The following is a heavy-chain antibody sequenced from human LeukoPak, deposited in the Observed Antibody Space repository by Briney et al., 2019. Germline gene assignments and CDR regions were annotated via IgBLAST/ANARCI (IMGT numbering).Heavy chain of an antibody. Sequence: GESLKISCKGFGYSISSYWIGWVRQMPGKGLEWMGIIYPGDSDTIYSPSFQGQVTISADKSISTAYLQWSSLQASDTAMYYCARKTSACTSADCYIDYWGQGTLVTVSS. CDR1: GYSISSYW. J-gene: IGHJ4*02. D-gene: IGHD1-26*01. CDR3: ARKTSACTSADCYIDY. V-gene: IGHV5-51*01. CDR2: IYPGDSDT.